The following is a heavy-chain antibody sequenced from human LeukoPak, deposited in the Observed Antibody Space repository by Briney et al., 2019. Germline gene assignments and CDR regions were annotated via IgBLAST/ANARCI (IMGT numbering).Heavy chain of an antibody. CDR1: GFTFSSYG. CDR2: IWYDGSNK. CDR3: ARDKSNSNWFDP. Sequence: GGSLRLSCAASGFTFSSYGMHWVRQAPGKGLEWVAVIWYDGSNKYYADSVKGRFTISRDNSKNTLYLQMNSLRAEDPAVYYCARDKSNSNWFDPWGQGTLVTVSS. J-gene: IGHJ5*02. D-gene: IGHD4-11*01. V-gene: IGHV3-33*01.